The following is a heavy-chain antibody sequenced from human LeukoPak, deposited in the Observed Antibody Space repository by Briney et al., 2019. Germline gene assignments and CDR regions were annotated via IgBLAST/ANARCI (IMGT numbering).Heavy chain of an antibody. J-gene: IGHJ6*02. CDR3: ARGLLRPVGVTAIRGLYYYYGMDV. Sequence: GGSLRLSCAASGFTVSSNYMSWVRQAPGKGLEWVSVIYSGGSTYYADSVKGRFTISRDNSKNTLYLQMNSLRAADTAVYYCARGLLRPVGVTAIRGLYYYYGMDVWGQGTTVTVSS. CDR2: IYSGGST. V-gene: IGHV3-66*01. CDR1: GFTVSSNY. D-gene: IGHD2-21*02.